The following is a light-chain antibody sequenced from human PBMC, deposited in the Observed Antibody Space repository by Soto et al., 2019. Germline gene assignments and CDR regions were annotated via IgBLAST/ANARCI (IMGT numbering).Light chain of an antibody. CDR1: QSISSL. Sequence: DIQMTQSPSTLSASVGDRVTITCRASQSISSLLAWFQQKPGKAPKLLIYDASSLESGVPSRFSGSGSGKEFTLTISSLQPDDFATYYGQQYNSYWTFGQGTKVEIK. CDR2: DAS. CDR3: QQYNSYWT. J-gene: IGKJ1*01. V-gene: IGKV1-5*01.